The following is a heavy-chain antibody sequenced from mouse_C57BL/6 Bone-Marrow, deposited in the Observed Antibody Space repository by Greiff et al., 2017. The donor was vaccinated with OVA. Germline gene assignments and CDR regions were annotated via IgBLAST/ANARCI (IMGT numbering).Heavy chain of an antibody. CDR2: IYPGSGST. Sequence: QVQLQQPGAELVKPGASVKMSCKASGYTFTSYWITWVKQRPGQGLEWIGDIYPGSGSTNYNEKFKSKATLTVETSSSTAYMQLSSLTSEDSAVYFCARGYGSSYGYWGQGTTLTVSS. CDR3: ARGYGSSYGY. V-gene: IGHV1-55*01. CDR1: GYTFTSYW. D-gene: IGHD1-1*01. J-gene: IGHJ2*01.